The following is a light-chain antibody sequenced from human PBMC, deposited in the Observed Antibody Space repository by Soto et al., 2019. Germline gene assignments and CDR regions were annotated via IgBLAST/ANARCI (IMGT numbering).Light chain of an antibody. CDR2: AAS. Sequence: IQLTQSPSSLSASIGDRVNITCRASQGISSYLAWYQQKPGKAPKLLIYAASTLQSGVPSRFSGSGSGTDFTLTFSSLQPEDCATYYCPQLDSDPLTFGQGKRLEIK. CDR3: PQLDSDPLT. V-gene: IGKV1-9*01. J-gene: IGKJ5*01. CDR1: QGISSY.